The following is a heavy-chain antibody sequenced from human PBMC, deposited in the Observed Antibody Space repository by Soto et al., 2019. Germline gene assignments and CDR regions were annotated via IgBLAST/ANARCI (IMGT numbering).Heavy chain of an antibody. Sequence: GGSLRLSCAASEFTFRNYAMTWVRQAPGKGLEWVSSIDGSGGGAYYSDSVKGRFTVSRDDSQKTLYLQMRSLRVDDTAVYYCARSPRIVTTATGISDFHCWGQATVVTAPQ. CDR3: ARSPRIVTTATGISDFHC. J-gene: IGHJ4*02. V-gene: IGHV3-23*01. CDR2: IDGSGGGA. CDR1: EFTFRNYA. D-gene: IGHD3-16*02.